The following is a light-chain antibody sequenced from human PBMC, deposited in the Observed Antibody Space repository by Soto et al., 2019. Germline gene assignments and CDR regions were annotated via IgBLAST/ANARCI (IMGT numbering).Light chain of an antibody. V-gene: IGKV3-20*01. CDR3: QQYGNSPRT. CDR1: QSVSNSY. Sequence: EIVLTQSPGTLSLSPGERATLSCMASQSVSNSYLAWYQQKPGQAPRLLIYGASSRATGIADRFSGSGSGTDFTLTISRPEPEDSAVYCCQQYGNSPRTFGQGTRLEIK. J-gene: IGKJ5*01. CDR2: GAS.